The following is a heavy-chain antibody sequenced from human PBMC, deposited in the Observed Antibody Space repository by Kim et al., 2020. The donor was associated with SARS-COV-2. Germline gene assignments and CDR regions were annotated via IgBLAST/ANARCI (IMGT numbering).Heavy chain of an antibody. Sequence: GGSLRLSCAASGFTFSSYAMHWVRQAPGKGLEWVAVISYDGSNKYYVDSVKGRFTISRDNSKNTLYLQMNSLRAEDTAVYYCARDGQQLVPGFDPWGQGTLVTVSS. CDR2: ISYDGSNK. CDR1: GFTFSSYA. J-gene: IGHJ5*02. V-gene: IGHV3-30*04. CDR3: ARDGQQLVPGFDP. D-gene: IGHD6-13*01.